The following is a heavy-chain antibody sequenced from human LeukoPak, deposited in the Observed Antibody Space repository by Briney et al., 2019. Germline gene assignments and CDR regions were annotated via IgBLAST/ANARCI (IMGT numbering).Heavy chain of an antibody. Sequence: PGGSLRLSCAASGFTFSSYAMSWVRQAPGKGLEWVSAISGSGGSTYYADSVKGRFTISRDNSKNTLYLQMNSLRADDTAVYYCAQGRVGSPGGYYYYYYMDVWVKGTTVTVSS. CDR3: AQGRVGSPGGYYYYYYMDV. D-gene: IGHD6-19*01. CDR1: GFTFSSYA. J-gene: IGHJ6*03. CDR2: ISGSGGST. V-gene: IGHV3-23*01.